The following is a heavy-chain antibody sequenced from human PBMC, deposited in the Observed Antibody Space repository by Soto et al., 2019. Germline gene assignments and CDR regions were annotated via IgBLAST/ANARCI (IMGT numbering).Heavy chain of an antibody. CDR3: TSGQFDWLTPDY. J-gene: IGHJ4*02. Sequence: EVQLVESGGGFVEPGGSLRLSCVASGFNFPNAWINWVRQAPGKGLEWVGRIKRSTDAGTTDLAAPLKGRFTISRDDSQITLYLQMKSLEIEDTAVYFCTSGQFDWLTPDYWGQGTLVTVSS. CDR1: GFNFPNAW. CDR2: IKRSTDAGTT. V-gene: IGHV3-15*07. D-gene: IGHD3-9*01.